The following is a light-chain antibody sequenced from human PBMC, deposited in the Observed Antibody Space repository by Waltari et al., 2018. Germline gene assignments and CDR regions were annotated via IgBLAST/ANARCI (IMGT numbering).Light chain of an antibody. J-gene: IGLJ2*01. CDR1: NIGSKD. CDR3: QVWDSGSDHQV. V-gene: IGLV3-21*04. Sequence: SYVLTQPPSVSVAPGKTATIPCGGDNIGSKDVHWYQHKAGQAPGLVMYYDAHRPSGVPERFSGSNSDNTATLTISLVEAGDEADYYCQVWDSGSDHQVFGGGTKLTVL. CDR2: YDA.